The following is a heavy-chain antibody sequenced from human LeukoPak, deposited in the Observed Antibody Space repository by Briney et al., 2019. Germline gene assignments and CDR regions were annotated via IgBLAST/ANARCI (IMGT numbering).Heavy chain of an antibody. J-gene: IGHJ4*02. V-gene: IGHV4-31*03. D-gene: IGHD2-21*02. CDR2: IYYSGST. Sequence: PSETLSLTCTVSGGSISSGGYYWSWIRQHPGKGLEWIGYIYYSGSTYYNPSLKSRVTISVDTSKNQFSLKLSSVTAADTAVYYCAIECGGDCPDDYWGQGTLVTVSS. CDR1: GGSISSGGYY. CDR3: AIECGGDCPDDY.